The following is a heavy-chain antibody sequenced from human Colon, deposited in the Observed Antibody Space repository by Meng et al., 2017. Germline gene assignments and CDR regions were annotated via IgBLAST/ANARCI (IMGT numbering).Heavy chain of an antibody. CDR3: ARGGLYLHDFWGGVSDGIDV. CDR2: ISYDGNNK. V-gene: IGHV3-30*15. D-gene: IGHD3-3*01. CDR1: GFTFSNYA. J-gene: IGHJ6*02. Sequence: GESLKIACAASGFTFSNYAIHWVRQAPGKGLEWLAIISYDGNNKYEADAVKGRFTISRDNSKNTLYLEMSSLRAADTATSYCARGGLYLHDFWGGVSDGIDVWGQGTTVTVSS.